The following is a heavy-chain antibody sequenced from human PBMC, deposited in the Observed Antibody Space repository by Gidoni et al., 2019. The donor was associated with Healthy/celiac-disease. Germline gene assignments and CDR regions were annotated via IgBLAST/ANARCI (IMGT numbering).Heavy chain of an antibody. J-gene: IGHJ6*02. Sequence: EVQLVESGGGLVQPGGSLRLSCAASGFTFSSYDMHWVRQATGKGLEWVSAIGTAGDTYYPGSVKGRFTISRENAKNSLYLQMNSLRAGDTAVYYCARGSYCSSTSCEWGSNYGMDVWGQGTTVTVSS. D-gene: IGHD2-2*01. CDR1: GFTFSSYD. V-gene: IGHV3-13*04. CDR3: ARGSYCSSTSCEWGSNYGMDV. CDR2: IGTAGDT.